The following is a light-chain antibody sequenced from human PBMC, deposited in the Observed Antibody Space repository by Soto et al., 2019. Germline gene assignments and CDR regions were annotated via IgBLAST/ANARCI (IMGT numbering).Light chain of an antibody. CDR2: GAS. CDR3: QQYGSSGT. V-gene: IGKV3-20*01. CDR1: QSVSNNY. Sequence: EIVLTQSPGTLSLSPGERATLSCRASQSVSNNYLAWYQQKPGQAPRLLIYGASNRATGIPDRFSGSGSGTDFTITMSILEPEDFAVYYCQQYGSSGTFGQGTKVEIK. J-gene: IGKJ1*01.